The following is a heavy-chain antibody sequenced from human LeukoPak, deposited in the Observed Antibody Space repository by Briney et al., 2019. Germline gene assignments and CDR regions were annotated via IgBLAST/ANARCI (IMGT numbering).Heavy chain of an antibody. V-gene: IGHV3-21*01. CDR2: ISSSSSYI. D-gene: IGHD6-19*01. CDR3: ARRAVAGISFDY. CDR1: GFTFSSYS. J-gene: IGHJ4*02. Sequence: GGSLRLSCAASGFTFSSYSMNWVRQAPGKGLEWVSSISSSSSYIYYADSVKGRFTISRDNAKNSLYLQMNSLRAEDTAVYYCARRAVAGISFDYWGQGTLVTASS.